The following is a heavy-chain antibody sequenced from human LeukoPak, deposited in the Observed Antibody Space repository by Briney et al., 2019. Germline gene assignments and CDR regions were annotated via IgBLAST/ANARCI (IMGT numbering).Heavy chain of an antibody. CDR1: GFTFSDYG. Sequence: GGSLRLSCAASGFTFSDYGMHWVRQAPGKGLEWVAFIRFDGNNKYYTGPVKGRFNISRDNPKSTLFLQMNSLRTEDTAMYYCAKTLAAGGTMGNFQHFAYWGQGTLVTVSS. CDR2: IRFDGNNK. J-gene: IGHJ4*02. V-gene: IGHV3-30*02. D-gene: IGHD6-13*01. CDR3: AKTLAAGGTMGNFQHFAY.